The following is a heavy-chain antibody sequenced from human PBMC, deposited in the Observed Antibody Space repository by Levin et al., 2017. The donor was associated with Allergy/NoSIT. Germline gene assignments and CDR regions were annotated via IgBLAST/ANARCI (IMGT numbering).Heavy chain of an antibody. CDR1: GFTFSDYW. CDR3: ARKTYYYDRGDLGYFDY. V-gene: IGHV3-7*01. Sequence: HPGGSLRLSRAASGFTFSDYWMSWVRQAPGKGLEWVANIKQDGSEKYYVDSVKGRFTISRDNAKNSLYLQMNSLRAEDTAVYYCARKTYYYDRGDLGYFDYWGQGTLVPVSS. CDR2: IKQDGSEK. D-gene: IGHD3-22*01. J-gene: IGHJ4*02.